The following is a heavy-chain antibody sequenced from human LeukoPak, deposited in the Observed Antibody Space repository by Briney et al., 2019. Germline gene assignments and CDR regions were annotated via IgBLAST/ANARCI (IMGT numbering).Heavy chain of an antibody. Sequence: ASVKVSCKASGGTFSSYAISWVRQAPGQGLEWMGRIIPILGIANYAQKFQGRVTITADKSTSTAYMELCSLRSEDTAVYYCAKSLDISSWQFTSFDYWGQGTLVTVSS. CDR3: AKSLDISSWQFTSFDY. D-gene: IGHD6-13*01. CDR1: GGTFSSYA. CDR2: IIPILGIA. V-gene: IGHV1-69*04. J-gene: IGHJ4*02.